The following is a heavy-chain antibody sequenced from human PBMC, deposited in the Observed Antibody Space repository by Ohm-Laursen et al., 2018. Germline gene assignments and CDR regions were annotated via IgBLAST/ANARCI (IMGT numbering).Heavy chain of an antibody. Sequence: SLRLSCTASGFTFSNYEMNWVRQAPGKGLEWVSAISGSGGSTYYADSVKGRFTISRDNSKNTLYLQMNSLRAEDTAVYYCAKDPSSSWYLGDFDYWGQGTLVTVSS. J-gene: IGHJ4*02. CDR3: AKDPSSSWYLGDFDY. V-gene: IGHV3-23*01. CDR1: GFTFSNYE. CDR2: ISGSGGST. D-gene: IGHD6-13*01.